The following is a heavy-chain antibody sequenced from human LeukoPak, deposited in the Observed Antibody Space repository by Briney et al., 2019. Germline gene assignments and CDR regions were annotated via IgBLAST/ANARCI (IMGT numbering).Heavy chain of an antibody. J-gene: IGHJ4*02. CDR2: IYSGGVT. D-gene: IGHD7-27*01. CDR3: ARGSPTPGASGVFDY. V-gene: IGHV3-66*01. Sequence: ETLSLTCTVSGGSISSGTYYWSWVSQAPGKGLEWVSVIYSGGVTYYADSVKDRFTISRDNSKNMLYLQMNSLRAEDTAVYYCARGSPTPGASGVFDYWGQGTLVTVSS. CDR1: GGSISSGTYY.